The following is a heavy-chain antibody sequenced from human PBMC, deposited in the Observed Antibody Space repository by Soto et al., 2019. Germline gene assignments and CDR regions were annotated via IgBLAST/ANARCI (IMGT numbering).Heavy chain of an antibody. CDR2: TYYRSKWYN. CDR1: GDSVSRNSAA. D-gene: IGHD6-19*01. J-gene: IGHJ4*02. Sequence: SQTLSLTCAISGDSVSRNSAAWNWIRRSPSRGLEWLGRTYYRSKWYNDCAVSLKSRITVNPDTSKNQFSLQLSSVTPEDTAVYYCARGASGVAVANFDSWGQGTLVTVSS. CDR3: ARGASGVAVANFDS. V-gene: IGHV6-1*01.